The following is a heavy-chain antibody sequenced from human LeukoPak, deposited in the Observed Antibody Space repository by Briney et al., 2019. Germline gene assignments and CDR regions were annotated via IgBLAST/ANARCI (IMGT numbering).Heavy chain of an antibody. CDR1: GGSASSGSYY. J-gene: IGHJ5*02. CDR3: ARGFGDWGLSWFDP. Sequence: SETLSLTCTVSGGSASSGSYYWSWIRQPPGKGLEWIGYIYYSGSAQYNPPLKSRVTISVDTSKNQFSLKLTSVTAADTAVYYCARGFGDWGLSWFDPWGQGTLVTVSS. D-gene: IGHD3-10*01. CDR2: IYYSGSA. V-gene: IGHV4-61*01.